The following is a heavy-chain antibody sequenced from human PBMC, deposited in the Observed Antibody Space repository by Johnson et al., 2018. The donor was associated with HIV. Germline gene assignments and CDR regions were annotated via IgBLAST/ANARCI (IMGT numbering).Heavy chain of an antibody. CDR1: GFTFSSYY. Sequence: VQLVESGGGLVQPGGSLRLSCAASGFTFSSYYMSWVRPAPGKGLEWVANIKQDGSDKYYVDSVKGRFTTSRDHATNSLYLQMNSRTAEDTAVDYCARESPLLTRRRSDAFDIWGQGKMVTVSS. CDR2: IKQDGSDK. D-gene: IGHD4/OR15-4a*01. J-gene: IGHJ3*02. CDR3: ARESPLLTRRRSDAFDI. V-gene: IGHV3-7*05.